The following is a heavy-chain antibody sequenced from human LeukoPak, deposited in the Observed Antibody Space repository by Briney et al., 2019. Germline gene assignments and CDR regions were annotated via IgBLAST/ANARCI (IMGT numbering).Heavy chain of an antibody. CDR1: GGSISSYY. J-gene: IGHJ2*01. D-gene: IGHD6-19*01. CDR2: IYYSGST. Sequence: SETLSLTCTVSGGSISSYYWSWIRQAPGKGLEWIGYIYYSGSTNYNPSLKSRVTISVDTSKNQFSLKLSSVTAADTAVYYCARRVKAVAGPPYWYFDFWGRGTLVTVSS. CDR3: ARRVKAVAGPPYWYFDF. V-gene: IGHV4-59*13.